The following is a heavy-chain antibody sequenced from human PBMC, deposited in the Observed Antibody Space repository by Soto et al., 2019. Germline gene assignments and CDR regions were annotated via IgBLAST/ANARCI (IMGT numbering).Heavy chain of an antibody. J-gene: IGHJ4*02. D-gene: IGHD3-9*01. CDR3: ARKSIRYFDSYYFDY. Sequence: ASVKVSCKASGYTFTGYYMHWVRQAPGQGLEWMGWINPNSGGTNYAQKFQGWVTMTRDTSISTAYMELSRLRSDDTAVYYCARKSIRYFDSYYFDYWGQGTLVTVSS. CDR1: GYTFTGYY. V-gene: IGHV1-2*04. CDR2: INPNSGGT.